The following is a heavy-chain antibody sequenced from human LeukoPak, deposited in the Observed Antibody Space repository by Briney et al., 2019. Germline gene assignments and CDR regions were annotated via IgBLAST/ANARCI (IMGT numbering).Heavy chain of an antibody. Sequence: GGSLRLSCAASGFTFSSYAMSWVRQAPGKGVEWVSAISGSGGRIYYADSVKGRLTISRENAKNTMYLQMNSLRAEDRGVYDCAKSGVGASQNWFDPCGQGTLVTVSS. CDR1: GFTFSSYA. D-gene: IGHD1-26*01. J-gene: IGHJ5*02. CDR3: AKSGVGASQNWFDP. V-gene: IGHV3-23*01. CDR2: ISGSGGRI.